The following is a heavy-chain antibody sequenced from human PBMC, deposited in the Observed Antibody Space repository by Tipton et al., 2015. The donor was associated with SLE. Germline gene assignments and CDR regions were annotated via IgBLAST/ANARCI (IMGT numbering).Heavy chain of an antibody. CDR2: IYSGETT. CDR1: GFIVRSHY. D-gene: IGHD2-15*01. V-gene: IGHV3-53*04. J-gene: IGHJ4*02. Sequence: GSLRLSCAASGFIVRSHYMSWVRQAPGKGLEWVSVIYSGETTYYADSVKGRFAISRYNSKNTLYLQMNSLRPEDTAVYYCATLWGYCSVGRCYSAVWGQGTLVTVSS. CDR3: ATLWGYCSVGRCYSAV.